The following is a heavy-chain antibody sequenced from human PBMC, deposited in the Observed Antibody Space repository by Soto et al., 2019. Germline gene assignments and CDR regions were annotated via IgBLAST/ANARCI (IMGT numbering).Heavy chain of an antibody. V-gene: IGHV4-31*03. Sequence: SETLSLTCTVSGGSISSGGYYWSWIRQQPEKGLEWIGYIYYSGSTYYNPSLKSRVTISVDTSKNQFSLKLSSVTAADTAVYYCARAPYTIFGVVTSFDYWGQGTLVTVSS. CDR2: IYYSGST. CDR1: GGSISSGGYY. D-gene: IGHD3-3*01. CDR3: ARAPYTIFGVVTSFDY. J-gene: IGHJ4*02.